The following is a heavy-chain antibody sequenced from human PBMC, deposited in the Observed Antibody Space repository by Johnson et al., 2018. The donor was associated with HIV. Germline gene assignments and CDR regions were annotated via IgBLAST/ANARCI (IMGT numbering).Heavy chain of an antibody. J-gene: IGHJ3*02. V-gene: IGHV3-49*05. Sequence: VQLVESGGGLVKPGGSLRLSCAASEFTFSDYYMSWIRQAPGKGLEWVGFIRSKAYGGTTEYAASVKGRFTIARDDSKSIAYLQMNSLKTEDTAVYYCTRDLSSIVVVPAAAIWGQGTMVTVSS. CDR1: EFTFSDYY. CDR2: IRSKAYGGTT. D-gene: IGHD2-2*01. CDR3: TRDLSSIVVVPAAAI.